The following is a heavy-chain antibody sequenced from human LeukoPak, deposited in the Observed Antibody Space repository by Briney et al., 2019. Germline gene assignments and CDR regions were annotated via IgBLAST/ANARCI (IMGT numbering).Heavy chain of an antibody. CDR2: ISSSSSYI. V-gene: IGHV3-21*01. J-gene: IGHJ4*02. D-gene: IGHD2-15*01. CDR3: ARDRYGGGSCVDY. Sequence: GGSLRLSCAASGFTFSSYSMNRVRQAPGKGLEWVSSISSSSSYIYYADSVKGRFTISRDNAKNSLYLQMNSLRAEDTAVYYCARDRYGGGSCVDYWGQGTLVTVSS. CDR1: GFTFSSYS.